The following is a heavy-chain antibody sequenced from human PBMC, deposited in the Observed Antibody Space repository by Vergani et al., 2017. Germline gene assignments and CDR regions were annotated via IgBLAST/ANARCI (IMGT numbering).Heavy chain of an antibody. V-gene: IGHV1-8*01. CDR2: MNPNSGNT. D-gene: IGHD2-2*01. Sequence: QVQLVQSGAEVKKPGASVKVSCKASGYTFSSYDINWVRQATGQGLEWMGWMNPNSGNTGHAQKFQGRVTMTRNTSISTAYMELSSLRSQDTAVYYCARDRFCRGTSCYAGNWFDPWGQGTLVTVSS. CDR3: ARDRFCRGTSCYAGNWFDP. CDR1: GYTFSSYD. J-gene: IGHJ5*02.